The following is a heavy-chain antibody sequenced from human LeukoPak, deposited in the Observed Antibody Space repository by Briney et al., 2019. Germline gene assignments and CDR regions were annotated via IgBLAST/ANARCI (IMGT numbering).Heavy chain of an antibody. CDR3: ARDSPRASSWYFPNYYYYYYGMDV. CDR2: TYYRSKWYN. V-gene: IGHV6-1*01. J-gene: IGHJ6*02. D-gene: IGHD6-13*01. CDR1: GDSVSSNSAA. Sequence: SQTLSLTCAISGDSVSSNSAAWNWIRQSPSRGLEWLGRTYYRSKWYNDYAVSVKSRITINPDTSKNQFSLQLNSVTPEDTAVYYCARDSPRASSWYFPNYYYYYYGMDVWGQGTTVTVSS.